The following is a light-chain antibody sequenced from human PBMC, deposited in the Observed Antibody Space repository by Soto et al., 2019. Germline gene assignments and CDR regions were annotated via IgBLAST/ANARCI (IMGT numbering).Light chain of an antibody. CDR2: KAS. Sequence: IQMTQSPSILSASVGDRVTNTCRASQSISSWLAWYQQKPGKAPNLLIYKASHLENGVPSRFSGSGSGTEFTLTISSLQPGDFATYCCQHYNTYPWTFGQGTKVDI. CDR3: QHYNTYPWT. V-gene: IGKV1-5*03. CDR1: QSISSW. J-gene: IGKJ1*01.